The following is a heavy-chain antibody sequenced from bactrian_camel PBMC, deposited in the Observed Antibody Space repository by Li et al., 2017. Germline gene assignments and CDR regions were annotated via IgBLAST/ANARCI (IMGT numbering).Heavy chain of an antibody. CDR1: GFAFAWTA. V-gene: IGHV3S40*01. CDR2: IGTSTYGT. Sequence: DVQLVESGGGLVQPGGSLRLSCTCSGFAFAWTAMSWVRQAPGKEFEWVSGIGTSTYGTYYSDSVKGRFTISKDKAKDTVYLQMNGLKPDDTAMYYCAANSGPWFVRADYCTGYNLRPSTRRPDYITGQGTQVTVS. J-gene: IGHJ4*01. D-gene: IGHD5*01.